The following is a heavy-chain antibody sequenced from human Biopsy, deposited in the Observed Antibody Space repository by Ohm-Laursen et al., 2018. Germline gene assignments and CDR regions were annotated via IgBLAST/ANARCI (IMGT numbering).Heavy chain of an antibody. J-gene: IGHJ2*01. V-gene: IGHV3-30*03. Sequence: SLRLSCAATGFTFTSYAMHWVRQAPGKGLEWVAVISYDGSGEYYADSLQGRFIISRDNPKNTVDLQMNSLRAEDTAVYFCARDGKRWDYSTYFSWHFDLWGRGTLATVSS. D-gene: IGHD4-11*01. CDR3: ARDGKRWDYSTYFSWHFDL. CDR1: GFTFTSYA. CDR2: ISYDGSGE.